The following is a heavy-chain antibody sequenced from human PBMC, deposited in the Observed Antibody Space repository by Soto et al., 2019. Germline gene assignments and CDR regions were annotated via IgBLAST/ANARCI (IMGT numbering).Heavy chain of an antibody. Sequence: SETLSLTCTVSGGSISSSSYYWGWIRQPPGKGLEWIGSIYYSGSTYYNPSLKSRVTISVDTSKNQFSLKLSSVTAADTAVYYCARQEESNIPDYWGQGTLVTVSS. CDR1: GGSISSSSYY. CDR2: IYYSGST. CDR3: ARQEESNIPDY. V-gene: IGHV4-39*01. J-gene: IGHJ4*02.